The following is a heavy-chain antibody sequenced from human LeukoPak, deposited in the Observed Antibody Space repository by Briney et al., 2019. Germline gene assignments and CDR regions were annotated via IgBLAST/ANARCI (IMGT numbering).Heavy chain of an antibody. D-gene: IGHD1-26*01. CDR1: GYTFVGYY. CDR2: INPNNGDT. Sequence: ASVKVSCKASGYTFVGYYLHRVRQAPGQGLEWMGLINPNNGDTDYAQRFQGRVTMTRDTSIRTAYMELSGLRFDDTAVYYCARVRASYLRASNDVIRYYFDHWGQGTLVTVSS. V-gene: IGHV1-2*02. CDR3: ARVRASYLRASNDVIRYYFDH. J-gene: IGHJ4*02.